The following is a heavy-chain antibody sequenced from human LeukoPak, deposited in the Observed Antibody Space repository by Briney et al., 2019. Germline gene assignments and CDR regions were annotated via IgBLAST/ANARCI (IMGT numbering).Heavy chain of an antibody. D-gene: IGHD3-16*01. CDR1: GYTLTELP. CDR3: ATREFKDYVWGGGKYYFDY. V-gene: IGHV1-24*01. J-gene: IGHJ4*02. Sequence: ASVKVSCKVSGYTLTELPMHWVRQAPGKGLEWMGGFDPEDGETIYAQKFQGRVTMTEDTSTDTAYMELSSLRSEDTAVYYCATREFKDYVWGGGKYYFDYWGQGTLVTVSS. CDR2: FDPEDGET.